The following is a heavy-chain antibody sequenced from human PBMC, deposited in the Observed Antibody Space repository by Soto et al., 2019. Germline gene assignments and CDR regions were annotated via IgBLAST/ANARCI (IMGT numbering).Heavy chain of an antibody. CDR3: ANEVDVAFSSLQYGMDV. CDR1: GFTFNNFA. V-gene: IGHV3-30*14. J-gene: IGHJ6*02. Sequence: GGSLRLSCAASGFTFNNFAMHWVRQAPGKGLEWVAFISYDGTYKYYADSVRGRFTVYRDNSKSTLFLQMNSLKFEDTAVYVCANEVDVAFSSLQYGMDVWGRGATVTVSS. CDR2: ISYDGTYK. D-gene: IGHD5-12*01.